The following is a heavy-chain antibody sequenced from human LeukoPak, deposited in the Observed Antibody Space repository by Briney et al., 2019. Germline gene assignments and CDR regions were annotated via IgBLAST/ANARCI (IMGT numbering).Heavy chain of an antibody. Sequence: KISCKGSGYSFTSYWIGWVRQAPGQGLEWMGGIIPIFGTANYAQKFQGRVTITADESTSTAYMELSSLRSEDTAVYYCAREGRYYYDSSGYYYFDYWGQGTLVTVSS. D-gene: IGHD3-22*01. CDR2: IIPIFGTA. CDR1: GYSFTSYW. J-gene: IGHJ4*02. CDR3: AREGRYYYDSSGYYYFDY. V-gene: IGHV1-69*01.